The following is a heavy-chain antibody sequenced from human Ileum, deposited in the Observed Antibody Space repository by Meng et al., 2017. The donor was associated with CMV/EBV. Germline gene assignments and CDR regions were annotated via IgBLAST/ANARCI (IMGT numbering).Heavy chain of an antibody. Sequence: GGPLRLSCAASGFPFSTFDMSWVRQAPGEGLEWVSVIYGRDGSTFYADSVRGRFTISEDNSDNRLRLQMNSLRVEDTALYYCAKGAWVDYLGQGTLVTVSS. CDR2: IYGRDGST. D-gene: IGHD1-26*01. CDR3: AKGAWVDY. V-gene: IGHV3-23*01. CDR1: GFPFSTFD. J-gene: IGHJ4*02.